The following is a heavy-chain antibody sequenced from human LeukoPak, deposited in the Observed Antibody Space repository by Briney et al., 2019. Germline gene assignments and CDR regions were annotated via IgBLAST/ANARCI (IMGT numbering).Heavy chain of an antibody. CDR3: ARRRVDCSSTSCSMSGLFDY. CDR1: GYSFTSYW. Sequence: LGESLKISCKGSGYSFTSYWIGWVRQMPGKGLEWMGIIYPGDSDTRYSPSFQGQVTISADKSISTAYLQWSSLKASDTAMYYCARRRVDCSSTSCSMSGLFDYWGQGTLVTVSS. D-gene: IGHD2-2*01. J-gene: IGHJ4*02. V-gene: IGHV5-51*01. CDR2: IYPGDSDT.